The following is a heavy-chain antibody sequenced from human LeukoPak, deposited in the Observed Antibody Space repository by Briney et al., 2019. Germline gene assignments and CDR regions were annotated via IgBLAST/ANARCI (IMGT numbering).Heavy chain of an antibody. D-gene: IGHD2-21*02. CDR2: IRWNSNNI. CDR1: GFSFDDSA. Sequence: GRSLRLSCAASGFSFDDSAMHWVRQAPGKGLEWVSGIRWNSNNIAYADSVKGRFIISRENAKNSLYLQMNRLRPEDTALYYCAKGPRGGDTSWDWYFDLWGRGTLVTVSS. V-gene: IGHV3-9*01. J-gene: IGHJ2*01. CDR3: AKGPRGGDTSWDWYFDL.